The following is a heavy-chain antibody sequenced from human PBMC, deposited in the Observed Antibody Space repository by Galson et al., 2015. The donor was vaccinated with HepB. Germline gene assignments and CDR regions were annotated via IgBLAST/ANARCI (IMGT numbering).Heavy chain of an antibody. D-gene: IGHD3-22*01. CDR2: INLTGYST. CDR3: ARPSDYYDSSGYMSDAFDI. V-gene: IGHV1-46*01. CDR1: RYTFTRYN. J-gene: IGHJ3*02. Sequence: SVKVSCKAPRYTFTRYNMHWVRQAPGQGLEWMGVINLTGYSTTYARKFQGRVTMTSDTSTSTVYMELSSLRSEDTAVYYCARPSDYYDSSGYMSDAFDIWGQGTMVTVSS.